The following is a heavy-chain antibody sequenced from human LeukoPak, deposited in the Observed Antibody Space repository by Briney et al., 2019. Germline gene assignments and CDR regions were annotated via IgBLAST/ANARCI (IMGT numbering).Heavy chain of an antibody. J-gene: IGHJ5*02. CDR3: ARGRDRSKAGDL. CDR1: GGSCDDYY. CDR2: IHPHGIF. Sequence: SETLSLTCAVYGGSCDDYYCRWIRRPPGKGLEWIGEIHPHGIFYYNSSLVSRVTISIDTSKTQFSLRLTSVTAADTAFYYCARGRDRSKAGDLWGQGSLVTVSS. D-gene: IGHD5-24*01. V-gene: IGHV4-34*01.